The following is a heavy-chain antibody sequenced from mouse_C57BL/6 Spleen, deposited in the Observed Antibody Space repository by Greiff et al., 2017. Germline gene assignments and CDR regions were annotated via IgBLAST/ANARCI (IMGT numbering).Heavy chain of an antibody. D-gene: IGHD2-5*01. Sequence: EVHLVESGGGLVKPGGSLKLSCAASGFTFSDYGMHWVRQAPEKGLEWVAYISSGSSTIYYADTVKGRFTISRDNAKNTLFLQMTSLRSEDTAMYYCAADYSNYVLYAMDYWGQGTSVTVSS. V-gene: IGHV5-17*01. CDR1: GFTFSDYG. J-gene: IGHJ4*01. CDR3: AADYSNYVLYAMDY. CDR2: ISSGSSTI.